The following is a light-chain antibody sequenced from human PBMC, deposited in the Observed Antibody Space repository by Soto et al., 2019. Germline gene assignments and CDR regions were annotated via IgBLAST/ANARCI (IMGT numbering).Light chain of an antibody. Sequence: EIVLTQSPATLSLSPGERATLSCRASQSVSSYLAWYQQKPGQAPRLLIYDASNRATGIPARFSGSGSGTDFTRTIRSLEPEDFAVYYCQQRSNWWTFGQGTKLEIK. CDR3: QQRSNWWT. CDR2: DAS. V-gene: IGKV3-11*01. CDR1: QSVSSY. J-gene: IGKJ1*01.